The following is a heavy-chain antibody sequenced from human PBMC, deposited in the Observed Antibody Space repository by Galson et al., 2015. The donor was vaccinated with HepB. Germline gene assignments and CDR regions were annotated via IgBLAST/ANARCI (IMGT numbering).Heavy chain of an antibody. CDR1: GFTFSSYS. CDR2: ISSSGGTT. Sequence: SLRLSCAASGFTFSSYSMNWVRQAPGKGLEWVSYISSSGGTTYYADSVKGRFTISRHNAKNSLYLQMNSLRDEDTAVYYCARGYDSGGYYPDYWGQGTLVTVSS. D-gene: IGHD3-22*01. CDR3: ARGYDSGGYYPDY. V-gene: IGHV3-48*02. J-gene: IGHJ4*02.